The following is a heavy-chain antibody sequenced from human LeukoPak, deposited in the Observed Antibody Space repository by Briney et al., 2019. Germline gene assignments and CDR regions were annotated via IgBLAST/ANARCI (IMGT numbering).Heavy chain of an antibody. J-gene: IGHJ4*02. V-gene: IGHV1-18*01. CDR3: ARDRGGGLDTATYDY. CDR1: GYTFTSYG. Sequence: GASVKVSCKASGYTFTSYGISWVRQAPGQGLEWMGWISAYNGNTNYAQKLQGRVTITTDTSTSTAYMELRSLRSDDTAVYYCARDRGGGLDTATYDYWGQGTLVTVSS. D-gene: IGHD5-18*01. CDR2: ISAYNGNT.